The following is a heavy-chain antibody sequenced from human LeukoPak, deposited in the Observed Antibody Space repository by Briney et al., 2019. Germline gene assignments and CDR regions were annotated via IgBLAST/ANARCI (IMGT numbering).Heavy chain of an antibody. CDR3: ARDECSGGSCYYYYYYGMDV. J-gene: IGHJ6*04. V-gene: IGHV3-7*03. Sequence: GGSLRPSCPASGSTFSSIWMSWVRQLPGKGLGWGATIKKVGSEKYYVDSVKGRFTISRDNAKNSLYLQMNSLRAEDTAVYYCARDECSGGSCYYYYYYGMDVWGKGTTVTVSS. D-gene: IGHD2-15*01. CDR2: IKKVGSEK. CDR1: GSTFSSIW.